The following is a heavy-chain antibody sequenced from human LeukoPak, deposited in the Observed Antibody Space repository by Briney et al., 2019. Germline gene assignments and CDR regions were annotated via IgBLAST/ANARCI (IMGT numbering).Heavy chain of an antibody. CDR2: IYYSGST. V-gene: IGHV4-59*08. CDR3: ARQNVEMATDY. CDR1: GGSISSYY. Sequence: PSETLSLTCTVSGGSISSYYWSWIRQPPGKGLEWIGYIYYSGSTNYNPSLKSRVTISVDTSKNQFSLKLSSVTAADTAVYYCARQNVEMATDYWGQGTLVTVSS. D-gene: IGHD5-24*01. J-gene: IGHJ4*02.